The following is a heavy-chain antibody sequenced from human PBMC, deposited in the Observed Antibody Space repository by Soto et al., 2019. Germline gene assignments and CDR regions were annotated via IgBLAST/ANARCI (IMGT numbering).Heavy chain of an antibody. V-gene: IGHV3-33*08. Sequence: GSLRLSCAASGFTFSSYGMHWVRQAPGKGLEWVAVIWYDGSNKYYADSVKGRFTISRDNSKNTLYLQMNSLRAEDTAVYYCARDKGRRNYYDSSGYSYWGQGTLVTVSS. CDR3: ARDKGRRNYYDSSGYSY. CDR2: IWYDGSNK. D-gene: IGHD3-22*01. J-gene: IGHJ4*02. CDR1: GFTFSSYG.